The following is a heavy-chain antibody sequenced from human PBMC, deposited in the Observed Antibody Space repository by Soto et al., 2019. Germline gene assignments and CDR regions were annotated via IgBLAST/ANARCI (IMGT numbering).Heavy chain of an antibody. CDR2: IVVGSGNT. CDR1: RFTINSSA. J-gene: IGHJ6*03. Sequence: SAKVSCTDSRFTINSSAMQWVQQARGQRLEWIGWIVVGSGNTNYAQKFQERVTITRDMSTSTAYMELSSLRSEDTAVYYCAAFYGDYYYYMDVWGKGTTVTVSS. CDR3: AAFYGDYYYYMDV. D-gene: IGHD4-17*01. V-gene: IGHV1-58*02.